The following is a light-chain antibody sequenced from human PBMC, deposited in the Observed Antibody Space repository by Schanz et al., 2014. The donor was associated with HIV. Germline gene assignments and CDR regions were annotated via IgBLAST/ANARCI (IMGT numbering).Light chain of an antibody. CDR2: DAS. Sequence: EIVMTQSPGPLSVSPGERVTLSCRASQSVRSNLAWYQQRPGQAPRLLIYDASKRATGIPARFSGSGSGTDFTLTISSLQPDDFATYYCQQYNAYPLTFGGGTKVEIK. CDR1: QSVRSN. J-gene: IGKJ4*01. CDR3: QQYNAYPLT. V-gene: IGKV3D-15*01.